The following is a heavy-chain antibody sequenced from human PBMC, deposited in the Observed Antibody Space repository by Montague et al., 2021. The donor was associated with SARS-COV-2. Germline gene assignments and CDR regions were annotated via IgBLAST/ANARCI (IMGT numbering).Heavy chain of an antibody. V-gene: IGHV4-39*01. CDR2: ISYTGSA. D-gene: IGHD1-26*01. Sequence: SETLSPTCSVSGDSMGGSNSYWGWIRQPPGKGLESIGSISYTGSASYNASLKSRVTMSVDTSKNEFSLRLSSVTASDTAVYYCARLYIQKTLVGASRRRWFDPWGQGTLVTVSS. CDR1: GDSMGGSNSY. CDR3: ARLYIQKTLVGASRRRWFDP. J-gene: IGHJ5*02.